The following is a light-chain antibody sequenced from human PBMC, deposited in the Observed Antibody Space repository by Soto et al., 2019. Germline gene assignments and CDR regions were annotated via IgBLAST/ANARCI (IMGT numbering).Light chain of an antibody. CDR3: QQYDSWLET. CDR2: GAS. Sequence: EILMPQPSPSLSVSPGETATLCFRASQSVRSKLAWYQQKPGQAPRLLIYGASTRATGIPARFSGRGSGTEFILTISSLQSEDFAVYYCQQYDSWLETFGQGTKVDIK. J-gene: IGKJ1*01. V-gene: IGKV3-15*01. CDR1: QSVRSK.